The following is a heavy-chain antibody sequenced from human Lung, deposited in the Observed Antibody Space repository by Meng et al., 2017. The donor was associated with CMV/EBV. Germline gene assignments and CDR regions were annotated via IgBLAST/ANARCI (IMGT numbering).Heavy chain of an antibody. Sequence: LXCAVSGGTIKINSFYWAWIRQTPGQGLEWIGSVFYSGSTYYNPSLKSRVTISVDTSKNQFSLNVYSVTAADTAVFYCARHFGSGSYPFDYWGQGIXVTVYS. V-gene: IGHV4-39*01. D-gene: IGHD1-26*01. CDR3: ARHFGSGSYPFDY. CDR1: GGTIKINSFY. J-gene: IGHJ4*02. CDR2: VFYSGST.